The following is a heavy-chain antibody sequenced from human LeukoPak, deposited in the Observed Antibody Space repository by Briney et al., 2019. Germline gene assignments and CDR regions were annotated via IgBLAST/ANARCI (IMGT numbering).Heavy chain of an antibody. J-gene: IGHJ6*02. CDR2: ISGYNGNT. CDR3: ARAGIVGAPAWVDV. Sequence: ASVKVSCKASGYTFTTYGISWMRQAPGQGLEWMGWISGYNGNTNYAQNLQGRVTMTTDTSTSTAYMELRSLRSDDTAVHYCARAGIVGAPAWVDVWGQGTTVTVS. D-gene: IGHD1-26*01. CDR1: GYTFTTYG. V-gene: IGHV1-18*01.